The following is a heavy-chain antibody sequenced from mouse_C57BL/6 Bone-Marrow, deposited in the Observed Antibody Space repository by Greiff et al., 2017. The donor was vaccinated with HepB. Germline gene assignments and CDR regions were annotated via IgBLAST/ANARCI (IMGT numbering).Heavy chain of an antibody. CDR1: GFSLTSYG. Sequence: VKLMESGPGLVQPSQSLSITCTVSGFSLTSYGVHWVRQSPGKGLEWLGVIWSGGSTDYNAAFISRLSISKDNSKSQVFFKMNSLQADDTAIYYCARDIYYYGSSFSLYAMDYWGQGTSVTVSS. CDR3: ARDIYYYGSSFSLYAMDY. V-gene: IGHV2-2*01. J-gene: IGHJ4*01. D-gene: IGHD1-1*01. CDR2: IWSGGST.